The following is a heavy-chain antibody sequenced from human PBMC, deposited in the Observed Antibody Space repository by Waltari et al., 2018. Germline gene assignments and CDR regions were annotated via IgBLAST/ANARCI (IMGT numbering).Heavy chain of an antibody. V-gene: IGHV1-69*01. CDR1: GGTFSSYA. D-gene: IGHD2-2*01. J-gene: IGHJ6*02. Sequence: QVQLVQSGAEVKKPGSSVKVSCKASGGTFSSYAISWVRQAPGQGLEWMGGIIPIVGTANYAQKFQGRVTITADESTSTAYMELSSLRSEDTAVYYCARGPDIVVVPAARTYYYGMDVWGQGTTVTVSS. CDR2: IIPIVGTA. CDR3: ARGPDIVVVPAARTYYYGMDV.